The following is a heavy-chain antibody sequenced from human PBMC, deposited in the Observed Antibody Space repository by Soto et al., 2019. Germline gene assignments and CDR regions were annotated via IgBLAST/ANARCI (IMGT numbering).Heavy chain of an antibody. J-gene: IGHJ4*02. D-gene: IGHD3-22*01. Sequence: SVKVSCKASGFTFTSSAMQWVRQARGQRLEWIGWIVVGSGNTNYARKFQERVTITRDMSTSTAYMELSSLRSEDTAVYYCAAALYYYDSSGYYYWGQGTLVTSPQ. CDR3: AAALYYYDSSGYYY. CDR1: GFTFTSSA. CDR2: IVVGSGNT. V-gene: IGHV1-58*02.